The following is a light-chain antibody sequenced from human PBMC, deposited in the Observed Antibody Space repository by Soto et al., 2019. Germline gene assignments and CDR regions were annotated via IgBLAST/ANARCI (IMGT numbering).Light chain of an antibody. CDR2: DTS. CDR1: QSITIK. J-gene: IGKJ5*01. Sequence: ERVMTQSTATLSVSPGERATLSCRASQSITIKLAWYQQKPGQPPRLLIYDTSTRATGIPARFSGSGSGTEFTLTISSLQSEDFAVYYCQQYNSWPPITFGQGTRLEIK. CDR3: QQYNSWPPIT. V-gene: IGKV3-15*01.